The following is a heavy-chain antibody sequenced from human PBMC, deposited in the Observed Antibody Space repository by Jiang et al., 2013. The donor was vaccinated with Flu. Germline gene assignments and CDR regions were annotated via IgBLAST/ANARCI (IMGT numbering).Heavy chain of an antibody. D-gene: IGHD1-26*01. J-gene: IGHJ4*02. CDR3: AKDQGSGVWWQHFDY. CDR2: ISYDGSNK. Sequence: VQLVESGGGVVQPGRSLRLSCAASGFTFSSYGMHWVRQAPGKGLEWVAVISYDGSNKYYADSVKGRFTISRDNSKNTLYLQMNSLRAEDTAVYYCAKDQGSGVWWQHFDYWGQGNPGHRLL. V-gene: IGHV3-30*18. CDR1: GFTFSSYG.